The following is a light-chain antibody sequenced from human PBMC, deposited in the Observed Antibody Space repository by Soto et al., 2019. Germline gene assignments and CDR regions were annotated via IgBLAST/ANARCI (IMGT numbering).Light chain of an antibody. V-gene: IGLV1-40*01. CDR3: QSYDSSLTVL. CDR1: SSNIGAGYG. J-gene: IGLJ2*01. Sequence: QSVLTQPPSVSGAPGQRGTISCTGSSSNIGAGYGVRWYQQFPGTAPKLLIYDNNNRPSGVPDRFSGSRSGTSASLAITGLQAEDEADYYCQSYDSSLTVLFGGGTKLTVL. CDR2: DNN.